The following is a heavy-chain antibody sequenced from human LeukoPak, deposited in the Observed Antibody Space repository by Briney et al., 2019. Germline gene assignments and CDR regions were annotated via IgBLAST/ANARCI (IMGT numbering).Heavy chain of an antibody. J-gene: IGHJ4*02. CDR1: GFTFSSYE. D-gene: IGHD3-9*01. CDR2: ISSSGSTI. V-gene: IGHV3-48*03. Sequence: GGSLRLSCAASGFTFSSYEMNWVRQAPGKGLEWVSYISSSGSTIYYADSVKGRFTISRDNAKNSLYLQMNSLRAEDTAVYYCARGELRYFDWLLYHFDYWGQGTLVTVSS. CDR3: ARGELRYFDWLLYHFDY.